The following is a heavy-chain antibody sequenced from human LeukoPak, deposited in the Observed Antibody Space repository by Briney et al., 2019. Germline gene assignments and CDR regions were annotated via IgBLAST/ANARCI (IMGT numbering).Heavy chain of an antibody. CDR3: SAFTWYSLSA. CDR1: GLTFSNTW. J-gene: IGHJ5*02. V-gene: IGHV3-15*01. D-gene: IGHD6-13*01. Sequence: GESLRLSCTASGLTFSNTWMTWVRQAPGKGLGWVGLIKSKIAGGTTEFAAPVKGRFTISREDSKSTLYLQMNRLKIEDTAVYYCSAFTWYSLSAWGRGTLVTVSS. CDR2: IKSKIAGGTT.